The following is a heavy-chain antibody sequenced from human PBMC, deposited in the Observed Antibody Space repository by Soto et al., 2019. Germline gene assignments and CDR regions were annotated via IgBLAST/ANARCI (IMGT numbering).Heavy chain of an antibody. CDR1: GGSFSGYY. Sequence: SETLSLTCAVYGGSFSGYYWSWIRQPPGKGLEWIGEINHSGSTNYNPSLKSRVTISVDTSKYQFSLKLSSVTAADTAVYYCARRQDYFPGMDVSGQGTTVNV. CDR2: INHSGST. J-gene: IGHJ6*02. CDR3: ARRQDYFPGMDV. V-gene: IGHV4-34*01.